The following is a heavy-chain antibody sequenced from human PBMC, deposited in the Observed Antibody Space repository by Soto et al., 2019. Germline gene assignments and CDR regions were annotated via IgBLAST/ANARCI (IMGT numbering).Heavy chain of an antibody. CDR2: ISYDGSNK. V-gene: IGHV3-30*18. Sequence: QVQLVESGGGVVQPGRSLRLSCAASGFTFSSYGMHWVRQAPGKGLEWVAVISYDGSNKYYADSVKGRFTISRDNSKNTLSLQMNSLRAEDTAVYSCAKAAGYYHYNGMDVWGQGTTVTVSS. CDR1: GFTFSSYG. CDR3: AKAAGYYHYNGMDV. J-gene: IGHJ6*02. D-gene: IGHD3-9*01.